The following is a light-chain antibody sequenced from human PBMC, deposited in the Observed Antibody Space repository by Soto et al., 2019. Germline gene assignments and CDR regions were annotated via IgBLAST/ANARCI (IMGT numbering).Light chain of an antibody. V-gene: IGKV3D-15*01. Sequence: VMTQSPVTLSVSPGETATLXXKASQNILRTLAWYQQKPGQPPRLXXYGASTRVTGIPARFSGNGSGTEFTLTISSLQSEDFAVYYCHQYNNWPPWTFGQGTKVDIK. J-gene: IGKJ1*01. CDR3: HQYNNWPPWT. CDR1: QNILRT. CDR2: GAS.